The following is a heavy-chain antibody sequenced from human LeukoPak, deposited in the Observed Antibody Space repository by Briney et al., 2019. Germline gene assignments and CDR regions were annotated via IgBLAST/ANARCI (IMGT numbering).Heavy chain of an antibody. J-gene: IGHJ4*02. CDR3: ITRGVVA. D-gene: IGHD2-15*01. CDR1: RFTFSSYA. CDR2: IKSKTDGGTI. V-gene: IGHV3-15*01. Sequence: GGSLRLSCAASRFTFSSYAMSWVRQAPGKGLEWVGRIKSKTDGGTIDYAAPVKGRFTISRDDSKNTLYLQMNSLKAEDTAVYYCITRGVVAWGQGTLVTVSS.